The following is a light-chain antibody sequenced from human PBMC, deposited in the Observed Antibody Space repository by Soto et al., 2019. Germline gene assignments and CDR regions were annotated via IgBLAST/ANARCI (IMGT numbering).Light chain of an antibody. CDR2: EVS. CDR1: SSDVGSYDF. V-gene: IGLV2-14*01. CDR3: SSYTSNSTPVV. Sequence: QSVLTQPASVSGSPGQSITMSCTGTSSDVGSYDFVSWYQQHPGKAPKLIIYEVSNRPSGVSNRFSGSKSGNTASLTISGLQADDEGDYHCSSYTSNSTPVVFGGGTKVTVL. J-gene: IGLJ3*02.